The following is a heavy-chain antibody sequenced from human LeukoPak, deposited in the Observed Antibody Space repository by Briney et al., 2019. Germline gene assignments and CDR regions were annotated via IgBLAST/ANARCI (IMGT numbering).Heavy chain of an antibody. V-gene: IGHV5-51*01. CDR3: ARPGTKDTFDI. J-gene: IGHJ3*02. CDR2: IYPGDSDS. Sequence: GESLKISCKGSGYSFTSYWIGWVRQMPGKGLEWMGIIYPGDSDSTYSPSFQGQVTISADKSISTAYLQWSSLKASGTAMYYCARPGTKDTFDIWGQGTMVTVSS. D-gene: IGHD1-14*01. CDR1: GYSFTSYW.